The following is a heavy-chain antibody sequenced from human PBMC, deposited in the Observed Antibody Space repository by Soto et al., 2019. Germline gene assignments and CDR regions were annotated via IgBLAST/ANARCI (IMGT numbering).Heavy chain of an antibody. CDR1: GYTFTNYG. J-gene: IGHJ4*02. CDR2: ISAYNGNR. Sequence: ASVKVSCKSSGYTFTNYGLTWVRHAPGQGLEWMGWISAYNGNRKYAQKLEGRVTMTTDTATTTAYMELSSLRSEDTAVYYCAAVDDFWSGPYYFDYWGQGTLVTLSS. V-gene: IGHV1-18*01. CDR3: AAVDDFWSGPYYFDY. D-gene: IGHD3-3*01.